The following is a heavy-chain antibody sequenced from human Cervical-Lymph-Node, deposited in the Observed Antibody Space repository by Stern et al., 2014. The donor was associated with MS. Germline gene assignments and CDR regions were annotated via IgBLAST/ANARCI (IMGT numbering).Heavy chain of an antibody. D-gene: IGHD3-3*01. CDR3: ARDPGGIRSLDY. V-gene: IGHV1-18*01. J-gene: IGHJ4*02. CDR2: SSAYNGNT. Sequence: VQLVESGAEVKKPGASVKVSCKASGYTFTSYGISWVRQPPGQGLELIGWSSAYNGNTNYAHKLQGRVTMTTDTSTSTAYMELRSLRSDDTAVYYCARDPGGIRSLDYWGQGTLVTVSS. CDR1: GYTFTSYG.